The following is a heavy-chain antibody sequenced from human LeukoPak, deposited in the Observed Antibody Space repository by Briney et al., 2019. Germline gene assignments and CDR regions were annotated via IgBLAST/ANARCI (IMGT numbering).Heavy chain of an antibody. J-gene: IGHJ5*02. CDR3: ARHPGAYGSGSKNWFDP. D-gene: IGHD3-10*01. Sequence: GESLKISCKGSGYSFTSYWIGWVRQMPGKGLEWMGIIYPGDSDTRYSPSFQGQVTISADKSISTAYLQWSSLKASDTAIYYCARHPGAYGSGSKNWFDPWGQGTLVTVSS. CDR2: IYPGDSDT. V-gene: IGHV5-51*01. CDR1: GYSFTSYW.